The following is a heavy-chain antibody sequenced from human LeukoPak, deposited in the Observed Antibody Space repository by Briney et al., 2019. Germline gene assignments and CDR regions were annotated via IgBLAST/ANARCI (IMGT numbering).Heavy chain of an antibody. V-gene: IGHV3-30*04. CDR2: ISYDGSKK. CDR1: GFTFSTYA. D-gene: IGHD6-13*01. CDR3: PRDLLPAAGEYYFDY. Sequence: GGSLRLSCAASGFTFSTYAMHWVRQAPGKGLEWVAAISYDGSKKHYADSVKGRFTISRDNSKNTMYLQMNSLRAEDTAVYYCPRDLLPAAGEYYFDYWGQGTLVTVSS. J-gene: IGHJ4*02.